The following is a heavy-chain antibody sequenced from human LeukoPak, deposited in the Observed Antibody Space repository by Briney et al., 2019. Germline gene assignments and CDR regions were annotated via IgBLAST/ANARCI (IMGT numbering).Heavy chain of an antibody. J-gene: IGHJ6*02. V-gene: IGHV3-30*18. CDR3: AKDLGFGPPVRAAADANYYYYGMDV. D-gene: IGHD6-13*01. CDR1: GFTFSSYG. CDR2: ISYDGSNK. Sequence: GGSLRLSCAASGFTFSSYGMHWVRQAPGKGLEWVAVISYDGSNKYYADSVKGRFTISRDNSKNTLYLQMNSLRAEDTAVYYCAKDLGFGPPVRAAADANYYYYGMDVWGQGTTVTVSS.